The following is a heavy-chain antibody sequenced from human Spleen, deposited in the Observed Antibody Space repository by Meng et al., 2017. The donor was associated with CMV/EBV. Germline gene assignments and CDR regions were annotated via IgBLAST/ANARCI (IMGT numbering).Heavy chain of an antibody. Sequence: SGNRVNSYGINWVRQATGQGLEWMGWMNPNSGNTGYAQKFQGRVTMTRNTSISTAYMEVSSLRSEDTAVYYCARGGQRLRLGEYFDYWAQGTLVTVSS. V-gene: IGHV1-8*01. CDR3: ARGGQRLRLGEYFDY. J-gene: IGHJ4*02. CDR1: GNRVNSYG. D-gene: IGHD3-16*01. CDR2: MNPNSGNT.